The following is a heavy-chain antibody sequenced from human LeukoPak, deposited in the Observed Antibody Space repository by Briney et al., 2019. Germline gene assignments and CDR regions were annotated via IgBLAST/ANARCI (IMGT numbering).Heavy chain of an antibody. J-gene: IGHJ1*01. CDR1: GFSFNTYA. V-gene: IGHV3-23*01. Sequence: GSLRLSCVASGFSFNTYAMSWVRQAPGKGLEWVSAISNTGGSTYYADSVKGRFTISRDKSKNTLSLQMNSLRAEDTAVYYCAQQVGYCSSGSCYFTYWGQGTLVTVSS. CDR2: ISNTGGST. CDR3: AQQVGYCSSGSCYFTY. D-gene: IGHD2-15*01.